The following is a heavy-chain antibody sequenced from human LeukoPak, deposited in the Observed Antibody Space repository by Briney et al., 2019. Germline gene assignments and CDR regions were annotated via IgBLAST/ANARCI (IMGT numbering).Heavy chain of an antibody. D-gene: IGHD3-3*01. CDR1: GFTFSSYG. CDR2: IWYDGSNK. CDR3: AREPHSYYDFWSGFTNRGAYFDY. Sequence: PGRSLRLSCPASGFTFSSYGMHWVRQAPGKGLEWVAVIWYDGSNKYYADSVKGRFTISRDNSKNTLYLQMNSLRAEDTAVYYCAREPHSYYDFWSGFTNRGAYFDYWGQGTLVTVSS. J-gene: IGHJ4*02. V-gene: IGHV3-33*01.